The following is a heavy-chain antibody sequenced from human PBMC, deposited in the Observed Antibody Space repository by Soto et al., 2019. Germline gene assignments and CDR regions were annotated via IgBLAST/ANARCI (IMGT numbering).Heavy chain of an antibody. J-gene: IGHJ4*02. CDR3: ARLQAPSKYRLPL. CDR2: IYYSGST. CDR1: GGSISSSSYY. Sequence: SETLSLSCTVSGGSISSSSYYWGWIRQPPGKGLEWIGSIYYSGSTYYNPSLKSRVTISVDTSKNQFSLKLSSVTAADTAVYYCARLQAPSKYRLPLWGQGTLVTVS. V-gene: IGHV4-39*01. D-gene: IGHD2-2*02.